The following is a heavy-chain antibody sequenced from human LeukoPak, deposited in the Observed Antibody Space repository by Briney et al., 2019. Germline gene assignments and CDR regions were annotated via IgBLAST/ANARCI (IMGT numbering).Heavy chain of an antibody. CDR3: AKSPARSSSWYQHDY. J-gene: IGHJ4*02. D-gene: IGHD6-13*01. CDR2: ISWNSGSM. Sequence: GGSLRLSCAASGFTFDDYTMHWVRQAPGKGLEWVSGISWNSGSMDYADSVKGRITISRDNAKNSLYLQMNSLRAEDTALYYCAKSPARSSSWYQHDYWGQGTLVTVSS. V-gene: IGHV3-9*01. CDR1: GFTFDDYT.